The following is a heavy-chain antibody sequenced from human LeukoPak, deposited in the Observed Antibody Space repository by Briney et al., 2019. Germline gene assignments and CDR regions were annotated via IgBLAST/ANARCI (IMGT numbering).Heavy chain of an antibody. CDR3: ATAIFSDALDY. J-gene: IGHJ4*02. CDR2: ISWNSGSI. V-gene: IGHV3-9*01. D-gene: IGHD3-9*01. Sequence: PGRSLRLSCAASGFTFDDYAMHWVRQAPGKGLEWVSGISWNSGSIGYADSVKGRFTISRDNAKNSLYLQMNSLRAEDRALYYCATAIFSDALDYWGQGTLVTVSS. CDR1: GFTFDDYA.